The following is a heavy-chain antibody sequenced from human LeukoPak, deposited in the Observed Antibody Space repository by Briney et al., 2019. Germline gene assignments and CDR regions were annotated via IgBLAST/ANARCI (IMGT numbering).Heavy chain of an antibody. J-gene: IGHJ4*02. Sequence: PGGSLRLSCAASGFTFSSYSMNWVRQAPGKGLEWVSSISSSSSYIYYADSVKGRFTISRDNAKNSLYLQMNSLRAEDTAVYYRARDRGGSYSPLDYWGQGTLVTVSS. CDR1: GFTFSSYS. V-gene: IGHV3-21*01. CDR2: ISSSSSYI. D-gene: IGHD1-26*01. CDR3: ARDRGGSYSPLDY.